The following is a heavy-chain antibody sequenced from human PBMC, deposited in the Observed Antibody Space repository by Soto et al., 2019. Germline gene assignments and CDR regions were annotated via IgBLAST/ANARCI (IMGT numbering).Heavy chain of an antibody. CDR1: GYTFTGYY. J-gene: IGHJ6*03. Sequence: ASVKVSCKASGYTFTGYYMHWVRQAPGQGLEWMGWINPNSGGTNYAQKFQGWVTMTRDTSISTAYMELSRLRSDDTAVYYCARVPRWLAGRSYYMDVWDKGTTVTVSS. V-gene: IGHV1-2*04. CDR2: INPNSGGT. D-gene: IGHD6-19*01. CDR3: ARVPRWLAGRSYYMDV.